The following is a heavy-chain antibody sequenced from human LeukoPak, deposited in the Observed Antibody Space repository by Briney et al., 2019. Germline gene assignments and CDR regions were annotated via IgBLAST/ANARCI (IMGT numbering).Heavy chain of an antibody. CDR3: ARRNKEGGCSSTSCSNAFDI. CDR2: ISGSGGST. J-gene: IGHJ3*02. D-gene: IGHD2-2*01. CDR1: GFTFSSYA. V-gene: IGHV3-23*01. Sequence: GGSLRLSCAASGFTFSSYAMSWVRQAPGKGLEWVSAISGSGGSTYYADSVKGRFTISRDNSKNTLYLQMNSLRAEDTAVYYCARRNKEGGCSSTSCSNAFDIWGQGTMVTVSS.